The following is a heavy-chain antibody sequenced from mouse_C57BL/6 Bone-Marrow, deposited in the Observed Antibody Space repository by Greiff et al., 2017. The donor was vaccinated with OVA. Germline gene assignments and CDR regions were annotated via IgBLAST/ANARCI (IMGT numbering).Heavy chain of an antibody. CDR3: ARDYDYAMDY. D-gene: IGHD1-1*01. Sequence: VQLQQPGAELVKPGASVKLSCKASVYTFTSYWMQWVKQRPGQGLEWIGEIDPSDNYTNYNQKFKGKATLTVDTSSSTAYMQLSSLTSEDSAVYYCARDYDYAMDYWGQGTSVTVSS. V-gene: IGHV1-50*01. CDR1: VYTFTSYW. CDR2: IDPSDNYT. J-gene: IGHJ4*01.